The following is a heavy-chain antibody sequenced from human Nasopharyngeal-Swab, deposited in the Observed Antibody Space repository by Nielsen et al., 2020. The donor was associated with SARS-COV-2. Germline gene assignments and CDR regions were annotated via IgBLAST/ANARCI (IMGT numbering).Heavy chain of an antibody. CDR3: ARDAPAHYGAFY. CDR1: GFTFSSFG. V-gene: IGHV3-30*03. Sequence: GGSLRPSCAASGFTFSSFGMHWVRQAPGKGLEWVAFIAHDASNEYYGDSVKGRFSISRDSSKNTLYLQMDSLRGEDTAVYYCARDAPAHYGAFYWGRGTLVTVSP. D-gene: IGHD4-17*01. J-gene: IGHJ4*02. CDR2: IAHDASNE.